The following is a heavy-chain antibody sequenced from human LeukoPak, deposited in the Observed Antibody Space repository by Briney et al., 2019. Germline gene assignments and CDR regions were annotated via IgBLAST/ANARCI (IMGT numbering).Heavy chain of an antibody. J-gene: IGHJ6*02. CDR2: ISYEGSHK. CDR1: GFTFSSYG. Sequence: GGSLRLSCAASGFTFSSYGMHWVRQAPGKGLEWVAVISYEGSHKYYADSVKGRFTISRDNSKNTLYLQMHSLRAEDTAVYYCAKPRSGWNYYYYGMDVWGQGTTVTVSS. D-gene: IGHD6-19*01. CDR3: AKPRSGWNYYYYGMDV. V-gene: IGHV3-30*18.